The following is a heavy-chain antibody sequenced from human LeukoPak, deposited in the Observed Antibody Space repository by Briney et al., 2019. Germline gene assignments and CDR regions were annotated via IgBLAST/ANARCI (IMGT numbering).Heavy chain of an antibody. CDR2: INPTSGST. CDR3: ARESVRITSSGRGAFDI. J-gene: IGHJ3*02. D-gene: IGHD3-10*01. CDR1: GYTFTGYY. Sequence: ASVKVSCKASGYTFTGYYMHWVRQAPGQGLEWMGIINPTSGSTTYAQKFQGRVTMTRDTSTTTVYMELSSLRSEDTAVYHCARESVRITSSGRGAFDIWGQGTMVTVSS. V-gene: IGHV1-46*01.